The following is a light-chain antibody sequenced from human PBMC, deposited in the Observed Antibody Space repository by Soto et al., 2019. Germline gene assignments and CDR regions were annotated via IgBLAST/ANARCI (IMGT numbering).Light chain of an antibody. CDR2: GAS. CDR3: KQYNNWPWT. V-gene: IGKV3-15*01. Sequence: EIVMTQSPAALSVSPGERVTLSCRTSEGVSSSLAWYQQKPGQAHGLLIYGASTRATGIPARFSGSGSGTEFTLTISSLQSEDFAFYYCKQYNNWPWTFGQGTKVDNK. CDR1: EGVSSS. J-gene: IGKJ1*01.